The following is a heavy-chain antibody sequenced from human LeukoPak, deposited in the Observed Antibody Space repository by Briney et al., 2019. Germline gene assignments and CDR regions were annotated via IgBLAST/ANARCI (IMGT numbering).Heavy chain of an antibody. CDR2: ISGGGGST. CDR1: GFTFTSYS. D-gene: IGHD6-19*01. V-gene: IGHV3-23*01. J-gene: IGHJ6*02. CDR3: ARFQYSSGWAVLDYYYGMDV. Sequence: PGGSLRLSCAASGFTFTSYSMNWVRQAPGKGLEWVSTISGGGGSTYYADSVKGRFTISRDNSKNTLYLQVNSLRAEDTAVYYCARFQYSSGWAVLDYYYGMDVWGQGTTVTVSS.